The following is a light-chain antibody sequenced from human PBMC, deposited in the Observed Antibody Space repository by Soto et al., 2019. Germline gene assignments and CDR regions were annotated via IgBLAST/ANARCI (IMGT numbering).Light chain of an antibody. V-gene: IGKV3-15*01. Sequence: EMMMTQSPATVSVSQRERVTLSCRTSHSVNSHVAWYQQKPGQAPRLLLYGASTRATGIPVRFSGSGFGTEFTLTISSLQSEDFAVYYCQQYKNWPLFGQGTRLEI. CDR3: QQYKNWPL. CDR2: GAS. J-gene: IGKJ5*01. CDR1: HSVNSH.